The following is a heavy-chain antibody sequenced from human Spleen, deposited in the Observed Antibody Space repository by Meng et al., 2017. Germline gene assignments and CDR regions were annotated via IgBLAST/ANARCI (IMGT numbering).Heavy chain of an antibody. CDR2: LGAHDGDT. CDR3: AVWAGVTSSYFWSGPHDY. D-gene: IGHD3-3*01. CDR1: DYTFTGYG. V-gene: IGHV1-18*01. Sequence: QVHPVQSGTEVKKTGASVKVSCKASDYTFTGYGVSWVRQAPGQGLEWMAWLGAHDGDTSFGPKFQGRVTVTADRPTATAYMELRSLRFDDTAVYYCAVWAGVTSSYFWSGPHDYWGHGTLVTVSS. J-gene: IGHJ4*01.